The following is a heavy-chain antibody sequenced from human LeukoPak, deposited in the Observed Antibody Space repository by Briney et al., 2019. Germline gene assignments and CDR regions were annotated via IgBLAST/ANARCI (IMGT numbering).Heavy chain of an antibody. CDR2: IYHSGST. V-gene: IGHV4-61*08. Sequence: SETLSLTCTVSGGSISSGGYYWSWIRQPPGKGLEWIGYIYHSGSTNYNPSLKSRVTISVDTSKNQFSLKLSSVTAADTAVYYCARWASHYVWGSYRVFDYWGQGTLVTVSS. CDR3: ARWASHYVWGSYRVFDY. J-gene: IGHJ4*02. D-gene: IGHD3-16*02. CDR1: GGSISSGGYY.